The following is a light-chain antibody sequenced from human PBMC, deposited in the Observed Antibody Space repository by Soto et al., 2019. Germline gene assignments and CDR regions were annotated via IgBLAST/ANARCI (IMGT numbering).Light chain of an antibody. CDR3: QQRSNWPPIT. CDR1: QSVSSY. J-gene: IGKJ5*01. CDR2: DTS. Sequence: EFVLTQSPATLSLSRGEGATLSCRASQSVSSYLAWYQQKPGQAPRLLIYDTSNRATGVPARFSGSGSGTDFTLTISSLEPEDFAVYYCQQRSNWPPITFGQGTRLEIK. V-gene: IGKV3-11*01.